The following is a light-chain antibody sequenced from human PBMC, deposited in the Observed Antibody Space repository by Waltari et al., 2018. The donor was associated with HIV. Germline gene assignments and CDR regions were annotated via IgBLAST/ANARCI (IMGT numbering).Light chain of an antibody. J-gene: IGKJ5*01. CDR1: QSVSNY. CDR2: GAS. CDR3: QQRSNWPIT. V-gene: IGKV3-11*01. Sequence: EIVLTQSPATLSLSPGERATLSCRASQSVSNYLAWYQHKPGQAPRRLIYGASSSATGIPARFSGSRSGTDFALTISSLEPGDFAVYYCQQRSNWPITFGQGTRLEIK.